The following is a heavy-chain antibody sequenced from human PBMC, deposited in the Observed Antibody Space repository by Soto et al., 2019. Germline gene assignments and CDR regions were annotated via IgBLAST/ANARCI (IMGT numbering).Heavy chain of an antibody. CDR1: GGTFSSYA. D-gene: IGHD3-22*01. CDR3: ARDVGSGYPLGYFDY. V-gene: IGHV1-69*13. Sequence: SVKVSCKASGGTFSSYAISWVRQAPGQGLEWMGGIIPIFGTANYAQKFQGRVTITADESTSTAYMELSSLRYEDTAVYYCARDVGSGYPLGYFDYWGQGTLVTVSS. J-gene: IGHJ4*02. CDR2: IIPIFGTA.